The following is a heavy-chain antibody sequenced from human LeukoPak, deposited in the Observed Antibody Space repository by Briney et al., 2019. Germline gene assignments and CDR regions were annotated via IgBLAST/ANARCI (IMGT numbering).Heavy chain of an antibody. CDR1: GYSFPSHW. D-gene: IGHD3-3*01. CDR2: IYPLDSEI. J-gene: IGHJ4*02. CDR3: VVAEVGVTGFYAY. V-gene: IGHV5-51*01. Sequence: GESLKISCKGSGYSFPSHWIGWVRHIPGTGLEWMGIIYPLDSEIRISPSFQGQVTISADKSLTTAYHQWNTLRASDTAMYYCVVAEVGVTGFYAYWGQGTLVTVSS.